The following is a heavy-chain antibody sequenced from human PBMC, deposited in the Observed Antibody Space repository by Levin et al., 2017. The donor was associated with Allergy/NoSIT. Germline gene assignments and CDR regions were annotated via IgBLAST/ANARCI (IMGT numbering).Heavy chain of an antibody. V-gene: IGHV4-59*01. CDR3: ARVGVAGYTSVWFDP. J-gene: IGHJ5*02. CDR1: GGSISSYY. D-gene: IGHD6-19*01. CDR2: IYYSGST. Sequence: TASETLSLTCTVSGGSISSYYWSWIRQPPGKGLEWIGYIYYSGSTNYNPSLKSRVTISVDTSKNQFSLKLSSVTAADTAVYYCARVGVAGYTSVWFDPWGQGTLVTVSS.